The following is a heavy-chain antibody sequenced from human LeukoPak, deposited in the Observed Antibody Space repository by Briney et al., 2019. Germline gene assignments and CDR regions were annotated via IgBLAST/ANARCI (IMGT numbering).Heavy chain of an antibody. J-gene: IGHJ6*02. V-gene: IGHV3-74*01. CDR1: GFTFSSYW. CDR2: INSDGSST. Sequence: PGGSLRLSCAASGFTFSSYWMHWVRQAPGKGLVWVSRINSDGSSTSYADSVKGRFTISRDNSKNTLYLQMNSLRAEDTAVYYCARDDDYYGSGSYYNGLTYYYYGMDVWGQGTTVTVSS. CDR3: ARDDDYYGSGSYYNGLTYYYYGMDV. D-gene: IGHD3-10*01.